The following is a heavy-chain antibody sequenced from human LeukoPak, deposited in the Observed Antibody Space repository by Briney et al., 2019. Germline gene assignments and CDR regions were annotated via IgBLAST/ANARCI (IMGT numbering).Heavy chain of an antibody. CDR2: IYYSGST. D-gene: IGHD6-19*01. CDR3: ATTVAGTEGFDY. CDR1: GGSISDYF. V-gene: IGHV4-59*01. Sequence: SETLSLTCTVSGGSISDYFWSWIRQPPGKGLEWIGYIYYSGSTNYNPSLKSRVTISVDTSKNQFSLKLSSVTAADTAVYYCATTVAGTEGFDYWGQGTLVTVSS. J-gene: IGHJ4*02.